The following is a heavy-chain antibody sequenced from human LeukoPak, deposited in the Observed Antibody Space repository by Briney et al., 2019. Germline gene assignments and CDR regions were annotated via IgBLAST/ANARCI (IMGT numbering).Heavy chain of an antibody. Sequence: GRSLRLSCAASGFTFDDYAMHWVRQAPGKGLEWVSGISWNSGSIGYADSVKGRFTISRDNAKNSLYLQMNSLRAEDTAVYYCARGSHSSSFFDAFDIWGQGTMVTVSS. J-gene: IGHJ3*02. CDR1: GFTFDDYA. CDR2: ISWNSGSI. V-gene: IGHV3-9*01. D-gene: IGHD6-13*01. CDR3: ARGSHSSSFFDAFDI.